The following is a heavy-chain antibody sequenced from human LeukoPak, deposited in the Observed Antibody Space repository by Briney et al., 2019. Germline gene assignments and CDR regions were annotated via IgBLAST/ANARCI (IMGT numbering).Heavy chain of an antibody. CDR2: MNPNSGDT. V-gene: IGHV1-8*02. CDR3: ARGPYGTGSHFDF. CDR1: GSTFSSYD. J-gene: IGHJ4*02. D-gene: IGHD3-10*01. Sequence: GASVKVSCKASGSTFSSYDINWVRQATGQGLEWMGWMNPNSGDTGYTQRFQGRVTMTRDTSISTAYMELSSLRSEDTAVYYCARGPYGTGSHFDFWGQGTLDTVSS.